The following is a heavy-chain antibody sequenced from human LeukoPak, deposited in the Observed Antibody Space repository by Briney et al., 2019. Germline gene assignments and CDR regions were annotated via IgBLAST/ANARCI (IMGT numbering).Heavy chain of an antibody. V-gene: IGHV1-46*01. J-gene: IGHJ4*02. Sequence: ASVKVSCKACGYTFTSYYMHLVRQAPGQGLEWMGIINPSGGSTSYAQKFQGRVTMTRDTSTSTVYMELSSLRSEDTAVYYCARDTVVVPAAIPAAPQAFDYWGQGTLVTVSS. CDR3: ARDTVVVPAAIPAAPQAFDY. D-gene: IGHD2-2*02. CDR1: GYTFTSYY. CDR2: INPSGGST.